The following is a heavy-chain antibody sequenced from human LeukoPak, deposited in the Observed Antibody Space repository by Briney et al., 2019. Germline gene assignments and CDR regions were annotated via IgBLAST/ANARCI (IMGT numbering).Heavy chain of an antibody. V-gene: IGHV3-7*01. J-gene: IGHJ4*02. CDR2: IKQDGSEK. Sequence: PGGSLRLSCAASGFTFGSYWMSWVRQAPGKGLEWVANIKQDGSEKYYVDSVKGRFTISRDNAKNSLYLQMNSLRAEDTAVYYCAGNDYWGQGTLVTVSS. CDR1: GFTFGSYW. CDR3: AGNDY.